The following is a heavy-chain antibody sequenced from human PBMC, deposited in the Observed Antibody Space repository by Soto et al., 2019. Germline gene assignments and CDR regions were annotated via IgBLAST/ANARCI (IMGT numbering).Heavy chain of an antibody. Sequence: PGGSLRLSCAASGFTFSSYAMSWVRQAPGKGLEWVSAISGSGGSTYYADSVKGRFTISRDNSKNTLYTQMNSPRAEDTAVYYCAKDGDSSRYYLYYFDYWGQGTLVTVSS. CDR1: GFTFSSYA. J-gene: IGHJ4*02. CDR3: AKDGDSSRYYLYYFDY. D-gene: IGHD3-22*01. CDR2: ISGSGGST. V-gene: IGHV3-23*01.